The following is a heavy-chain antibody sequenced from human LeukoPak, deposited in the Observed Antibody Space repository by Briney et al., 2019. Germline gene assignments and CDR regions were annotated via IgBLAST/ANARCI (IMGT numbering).Heavy chain of an antibody. CDR1: GFTFDDYA. CDR2: ISWNSGSI. CDR3: AKDYYYDSSGFDY. V-gene: IGHV3-9*01. D-gene: IGHD3-22*01. J-gene: IGHJ4*02. Sequence: GRSLRLSCAASGFTFDDYAMPWVRQAPGKGLEWVSGISWNSGSIGYADSVKGRFTISRDNAKNSLYLQMNSLRAEDTALYYCAKDYYYDSSGFDYWGQGTLVTVSS.